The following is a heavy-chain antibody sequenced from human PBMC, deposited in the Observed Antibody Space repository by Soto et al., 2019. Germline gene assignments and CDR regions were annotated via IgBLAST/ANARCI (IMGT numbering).Heavy chain of an antibody. J-gene: IGHJ6*03. D-gene: IGHD6-6*01. CDR2: IYYSGST. CDR1: GGSISSGGYY. V-gene: IGHV4-31*03. Sequence: PSEILSLTCTVSGGSISSGGYYWSWIRQHPGKGLEWIGYIYYSGSTYCNPSLKSRVTISVDTSKNQFSLKLSSVTAADTAVYYCARVYSSSSYYYYYMDVWGKGTTVTVSS. CDR3: ARVYSSSSYYYYYMDV.